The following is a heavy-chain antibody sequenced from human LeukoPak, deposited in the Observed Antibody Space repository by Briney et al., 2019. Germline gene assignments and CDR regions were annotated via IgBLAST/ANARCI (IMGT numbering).Heavy chain of an antibody. J-gene: IGHJ5*02. V-gene: IGHV3-33*03. D-gene: IGHD3-16*01. CDR2: IWYDGSDK. Sequence: SGRSLRLSCAASGFTSSSYAMHWVRQAPGEGLEWVAVIWYDGSDKYYADSAKGRFTISRDNSKNTLYLQMDSLGAEDTAVYYCAKAGTFSYGSQFDPWGQGTLVIVSS. CDR3: AKAGTFSYGSQFDP. CDR1: GFTSSSYA.